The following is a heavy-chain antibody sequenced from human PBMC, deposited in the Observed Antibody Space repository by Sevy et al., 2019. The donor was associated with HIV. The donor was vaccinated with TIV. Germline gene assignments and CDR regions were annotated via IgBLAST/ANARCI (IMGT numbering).Heavy chain of an antibody. Sequence: ASVKVSCKASGGTFSSYAISWVRQAPGQGLEWMGGIIPIFGTANYARKFQGRATFTADESTGTAYMERSSLRSEDTAVYYCAREAYLPAAGEYNWFDPWGQGTLVTVSS. J-gene: IGHJ5*02. D-gene: IGHD6-25*01. CDR3: AREAYLPAAGEYNWFDP. CDR1: GGTFSSYA. V-gene: IGHV1-69*13. CDR2: IIPIFGTA.